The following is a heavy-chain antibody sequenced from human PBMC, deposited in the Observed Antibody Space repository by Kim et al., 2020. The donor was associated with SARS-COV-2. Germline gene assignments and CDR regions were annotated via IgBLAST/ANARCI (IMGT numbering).Heavy chain of an antibody. J-gene: IGHJ6*02. CDR1: GGSISSSSYY. D-gene: IGHD1-26*01. CDR3: ARRWDGYYGMDV. CDR2: IYYSGST. V-gene: IGHV4-39*01. Sequence: SETLSLTCTVSGGSISSSSYYWGWIRQPPGKGLEWIGSIYYSGSTYYNPSLKSRVTISVDTSKNQFSLKLSSVTAADTAVYYCARRWDGYYGMDVWGQGTTVTVSS.